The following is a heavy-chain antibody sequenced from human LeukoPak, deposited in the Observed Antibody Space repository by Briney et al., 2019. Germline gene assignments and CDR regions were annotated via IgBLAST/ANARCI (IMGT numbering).Heavy chain of an antibody. Sequence: PGRSLRLSCAASGFTFSSYGMHWVRQAPGKGLEWVAVISYDGSNKYYADSVKGRFTISRDNSKNTLYLQMNSLRAEDTAAYFCLRDYTNTGYFDPWGQGTLVTVSS. CDR1: GFTFSSYG. CDR3: LRDYTNTGYFDP. D-gene: IGHD4-11*01. J-gene: IGHJ5*02. V-gene: IGHV3-30*03. CDR2: ISYDGSNK.